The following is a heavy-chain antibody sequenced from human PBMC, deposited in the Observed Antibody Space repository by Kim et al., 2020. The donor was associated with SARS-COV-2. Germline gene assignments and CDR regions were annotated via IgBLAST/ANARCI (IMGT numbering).Heavy chain of an antibody. CDR2: ISYDGSNK. CDR3: AKDGLGYYDSSGYYSFDY. D-gene: IGHD3-22*01. Sequence: GGSLRLSCAASGFTFSSYGMHWVRQAPGKGLEWVAVISYDGSNKYYADSVKGRFTISRDNSKNTLYLQMNSLRAEDTAVYYCAKDGLGYYDSSGYYSFDYWGQGTLVTVSS. V-gene: IGHV3-30*18. CDR1: GFTFSSYG. J-gene: IGHJ4*02.